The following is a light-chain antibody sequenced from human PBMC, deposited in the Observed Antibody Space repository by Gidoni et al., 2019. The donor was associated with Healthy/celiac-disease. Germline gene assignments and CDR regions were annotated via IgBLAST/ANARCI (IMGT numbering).Light chain of an antibody. V-gene: IGKV3-20*01. J-gene: IGKJ2*01. CDR2: VAS. CDR3: QQYGSSPPYT. Sequence: EIVLTQSPCPLSLSPGEIATLSCRASQSVSSSYLAWYQQKPGQAPRLLIYVASSRATGIPDRFSGSGSGTDFTLTISRLEPEDFAVYYWQQYGSSPPYTFGQGTKLEIK. CDR1: QSVSSSY.